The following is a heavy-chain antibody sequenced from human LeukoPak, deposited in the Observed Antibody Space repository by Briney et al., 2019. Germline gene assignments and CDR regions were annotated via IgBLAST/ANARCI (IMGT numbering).Heavy chain of an antibody. CDR2: ISGSGGST. J-gene: IGHJ4*02. CDR3: AKDYRSGWYDY. V-gene: IGHV3-23*01. D-gene: IGHD6-19*01. Sequence: PGGSLRLSCAASGFTFSSYTMSWVRQAPGKGPGWVSGISGSGGSTYYADSVKGRFTISRDNSKNTLYLQMNSLRAEDTAVYYCAKDYRSGWYDYWGQGTLVTVSS. CDR1: GFTFSSYT.